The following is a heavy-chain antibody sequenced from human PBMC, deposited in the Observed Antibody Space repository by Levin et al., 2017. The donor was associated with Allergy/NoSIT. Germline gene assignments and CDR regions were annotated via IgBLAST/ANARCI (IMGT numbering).Heavy chain of an antibody. J-gene: IGHJ6*02. Sequence: SETLSLSCTVSGGSISIDYWSWIRQSPGKGLEWIGYISYSGSTKYNPSLKSRVTISVDTSKNQLSLLLSSVPAADTAVFFCARDDIVRHDSYGLDVWGQGTTVTVS. CDR1: GGSISIDY. CDR3: ARDDIVRHDSYGLDV. V-gene: IGHV4-59*01. D-gene: IGHD2-15*01. CDR2: ISYSGST.